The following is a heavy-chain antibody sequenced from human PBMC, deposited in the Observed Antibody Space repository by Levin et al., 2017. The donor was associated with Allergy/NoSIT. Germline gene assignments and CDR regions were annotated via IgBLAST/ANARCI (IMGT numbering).Heavy chain of an antibody. Sequence: GGSLRLSCEVSGFNFRSYGMQWVRQAPGKGLEWVAAIWYDGSTKYYGDSVKGRFTISRDNSKNTLYLQMDSLRVGDTAVYFCSKSLGGGNSAAGFDHWGQGTLVTVS. J-gene: IGHJ4*02. CDR3: SKSLGGGNSAAGFDH. V-gene: IGHV3-33*06. D-gene: IGHD4-23*01. CDR1: GFNFRSYG. CDR2: IWYDGSTK.